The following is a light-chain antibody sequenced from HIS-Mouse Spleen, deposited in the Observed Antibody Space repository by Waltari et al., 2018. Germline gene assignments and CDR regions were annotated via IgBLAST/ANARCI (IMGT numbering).Light chain of an antibody. V-gene: IGKV3-11*01. J-gene: IGKJ4*01. CDR3: QQRSNWPLT. CDR1: QSVSSY. Sequence: EIVWTQSPATLSSSPGGRATLPCRASQSVSSYLAWYQQTPGQAPRLLIYDASNRATGLHTRFSGSVCGTVFTQTISSLEPEDFAVYYCQQRSNWPLTFGGGTKVEIK. CDR2: DAS.